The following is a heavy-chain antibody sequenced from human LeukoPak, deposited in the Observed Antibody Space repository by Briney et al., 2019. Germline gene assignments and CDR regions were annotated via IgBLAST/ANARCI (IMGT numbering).Heavy chain of an antibody. Sequence: GGSLRLSCAASGFTFSSYAMSWVRQVPGKGLEWVSAISGSGGSTYYADSVKGRLTISRDNSKNTLYLQMNSLRAEDTAVYYCAKLQGIAVAGSGYWGQGTLVTVSS. D-gene: IGHD6-19*01. V-gene: IGHV3-23*01. CDR2: ISGSGGST. CDR3: AKLQGIAVAGSGY. J-gene: IGHJ4*02. CDR1: GFTFSSYA.